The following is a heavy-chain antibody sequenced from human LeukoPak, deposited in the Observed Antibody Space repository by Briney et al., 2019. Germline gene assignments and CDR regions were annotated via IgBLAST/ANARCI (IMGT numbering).Heavy chain of an antibody. D-gene: IGHD3-10*01. V-gene: IGHV3-9*01. CDR1: GFTFDDYA. J-gene: IGHJ4*02. Sequence: PGRSLRLSCAVSGFTFDDYAMHWVRQAPGKRLEWVSGISWNSGSIGYADSVKGRFTISRDNAKNSLYLQMNSLRAEDTAVYYCASLWFGELFGHYWGQGTLVTVSS. CDR3: ASLWFGELFGHY. CDR2: ISWNSGSI.